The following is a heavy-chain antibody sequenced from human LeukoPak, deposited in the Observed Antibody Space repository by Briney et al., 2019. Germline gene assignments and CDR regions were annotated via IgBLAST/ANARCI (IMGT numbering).Heavy chain of an antibody. V-gene: IGHV3-53*01. J-gene: IGHJ4*02. Sequence: GGSLRLSCAASGFSVSSNYMSWVRQPPGKGLEWVPLIHTGGNTLYTDSVKGRFTISRDNSKNTLYLQMNSLRAEDTAVYYCARTIGDYGLTYFDYWGQGTLVTVSS. CDR1: GFSVSSNY. CDR3: ARTIGDYGLTYFDY. D-gene: IGHD3-10*01. CDR2: IHTGGNT.